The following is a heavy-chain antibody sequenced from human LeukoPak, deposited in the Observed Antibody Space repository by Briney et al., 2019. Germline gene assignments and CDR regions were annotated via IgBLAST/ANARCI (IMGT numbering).Heavy chain of an antibody. J-gene: IGHJ4*02. CDR1: GYTFTNYW. D-gene: IGHD6-13*01. V-gene: IGHV5-51*01. CDR2: IYPGDSDT. Sequence: GESLKISCKASGYTFTNYWIGWVRQMPGKGLGWMGIIYPGDSDTRYSPSFQGQVTISADKSISTAYLQWSSLKASDTAVYYCAKRYSSSWCFDYWGQGTLVTVSS. CDR3: AKRYSSSWCFDY.